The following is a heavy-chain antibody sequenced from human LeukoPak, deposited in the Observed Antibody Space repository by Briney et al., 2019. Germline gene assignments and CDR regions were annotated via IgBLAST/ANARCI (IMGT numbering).Heavy chain of an antibody. Sequence: SETLSLTCTVSGGSISSSSYYWGWIRQPPGKGLEWIGSIYYSGSTYYNPSLRSRVSISVHTSKNQFSLKLTSVTAADTAVYYCARAQPRYDYDFWSGYVRVGWFDPWGQGTLVTVSS. V-gene: IGHV4-39*01. D-gene: IGHD3-3*01. CDR3: ARAQPRYDYDFWSGYVRVGWFDP. J-gene: IGHJ5*02. CDR1: GGSISSSSYY. CDR2: IYYSGST.